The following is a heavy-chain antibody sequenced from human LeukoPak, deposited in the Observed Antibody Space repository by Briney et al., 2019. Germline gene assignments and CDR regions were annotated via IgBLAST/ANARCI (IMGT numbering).Heavy chain of an antibody. J-gene: IGHJ4*02. D-gene: IGHD4-17*01. CDR1: GGSISSSTYF. CDR3: ARGPQGVTRPEY. V-gene: IGHV4-39*01. CDR2: IYYTGST. Sequence: KPSETLSLTCTVSGGSISSSTYFWGWIRQPPGKRLEWIGTIYYTGSTYYNPSLKSRVTISVDTSKNQFSLKVRSVTAADAAVYYCARGPQGVTRPEYWGQGTLVTVSS.